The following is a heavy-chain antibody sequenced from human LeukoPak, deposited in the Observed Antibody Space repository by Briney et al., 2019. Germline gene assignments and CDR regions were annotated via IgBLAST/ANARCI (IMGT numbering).Heavy chain of an antibody. V-gene: IGHV4-34*01. CDR3: ARGTMDFEY. CDR1: GGSFSGYY. CDR2: INHSGST. Sequence: SETLSLTCAVYGGSFSGYYWSWIRQPPGKGLEWIGEINHSGSTNYNPSLKSRVTISVDTSKNQFSLRLSSVTAADTAVYYCARGTMDFEYWGQGILLTVSS. D-gene: IGHD3-10*01. J-gene: IGHJ4*02.